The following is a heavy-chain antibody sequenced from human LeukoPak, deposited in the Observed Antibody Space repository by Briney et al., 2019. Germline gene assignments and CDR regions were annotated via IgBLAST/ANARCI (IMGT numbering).Heavy chain of an antibody. CDR1: GGSISSYY. J-gene: IGHJ6*03. V-gene: IGHV4-4*07. CDR2: IYTSGST. Sequence: PSETLSLTCTVSGGSISSYYWSWIRQPAGKGLEWIGRIYTSGSTNYNPSLKSRVTMSVDTSKNQFSLKLSSVTAADTAVYYCARGQEWLVLGYYYYMDVWGKGTTVTISS. D-gene: IGHD6-19*01. CDR3: ARGQEWLVLGYYYYMDV.